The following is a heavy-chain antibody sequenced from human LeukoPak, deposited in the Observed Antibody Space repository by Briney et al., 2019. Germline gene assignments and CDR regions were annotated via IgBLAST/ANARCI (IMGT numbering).Heavy chain of an antibody. V-gene: IGHV1-69*04. CDR2: IIPILGIA. CDR1: GGTFSSYA. D-gene: IGHD3-16*01. Sequence: GASVKVSCKASGGTFSSYAISWVRQAPGQGLEWMGRIIPILGIANYAQKFQGRVTITADESTSTAYMELSSLRSEDTAVYYCARVAVLSGPEYYYYYYYMDVWGKGTTVTVSS. J-gene: IGHJ6*03. CDR3: ARVAVLSGPEYYYYYYYMDV.